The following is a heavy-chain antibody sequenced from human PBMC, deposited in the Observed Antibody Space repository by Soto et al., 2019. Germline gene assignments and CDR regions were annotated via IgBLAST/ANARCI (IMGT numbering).Heavy chain of an antibody. CDR2: MSSENGNT. Sequence: QVQLVQSGAEVKKPGASVRVSCKASGYTFTRSGITWVRQAPGQGLEWMGWMSSENGNTNYAQNLQGRITMTTDTSTSTAYIDLRSLRSDDTAVYYCARVGDSSVWYHFDLWGRGTLVNVSS. D-gene: IGHD6-19*01. V-gene: IGHV1-18*01. J-gene: IGHJ4*02. CDR1: GYTFTRSG. CDR3: ARVGDSSVWYHFDL.